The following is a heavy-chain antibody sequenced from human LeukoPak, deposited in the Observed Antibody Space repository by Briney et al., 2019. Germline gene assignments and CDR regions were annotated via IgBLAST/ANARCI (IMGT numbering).Heavy chain of an antibody. CDR2: INHSGST. J-gene: IGHJ5*02. CDR3: ARAAIVVVPAAAGWFDP. D-gene: IGHD2-2*01. V-gene: IGHV4-34*01. CDR1: GGSFSGYY. Sequence: PSETLSLTCAVYGGSFSGYYWSWIRQPPGKGLEWIGEINHSGSTNYNPSLKSRVTISVDTSKNQFSPKLSSVTAADTAVYYCARAAIVVVPAAAGWFDPWGQGTLVTVSS.